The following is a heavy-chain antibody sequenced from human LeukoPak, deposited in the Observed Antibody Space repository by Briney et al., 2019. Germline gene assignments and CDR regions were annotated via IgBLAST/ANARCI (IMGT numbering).Heavy chain of an antibody. CDR3: AKVVGATARGYFDY. CDR2: ISGSGGGT. Sequence: PGGSLRLSCAASGFTFSSYAMSWVRQAPGKGLEWVSTISGSGGGTYYADSVKGRFTISRDNSKNTLYLQMNSLRAEDTAVYYCAKVVGATARGYFDYWGQGTLVTVSS. D-gene: IGHD1-26*01. J-gene: IGHJ4*02. V-gene: IGHV3-23*01. CDR1: GFTFSSYA.